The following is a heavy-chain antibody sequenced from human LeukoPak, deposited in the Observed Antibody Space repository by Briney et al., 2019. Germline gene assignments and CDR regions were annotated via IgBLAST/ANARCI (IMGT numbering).Heavy chain of an antibody. V-gene: IGHV3-23*01. CDR3: AKQLGYCSDGSCYFPY. J-gene: IGHJ4*02. Sequence: GGSLRRSCAASGFTFSSSAMSWVRQAPGKGLEWVSAISNNGGYTYYADSVQGRFTISRDNSKSTLCLQMNSLRAEDTAVYYCAKQLGYCSDGSCYFPYWGQGTLVTVSS. CDR2: ISNNGGYT. CDR1: GFTFSSSA. D-gene: IGHD2-15*01.